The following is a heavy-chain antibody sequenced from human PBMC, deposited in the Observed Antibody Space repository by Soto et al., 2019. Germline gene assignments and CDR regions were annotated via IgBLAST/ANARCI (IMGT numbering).Heavy chain of an antibody. D-gene: IGHD2-2*01. CDR1: GFTFSDYY. CDR3: ARVGQHYYYGSDV. J-gene: IGHJ6*04. CDR2: MSSSGYDI. V-gene: IGHV3-11*01. Sequence: SLRLSCATSGFTFSDYYMTWIRQAPGQVLEWVSYMSSSGYDIFYEDAVKGRFSISRDNAKNSLFLQMNSLRVEDTAMYYCARVGQHYYYGSDVWGNGNTVTVSS.